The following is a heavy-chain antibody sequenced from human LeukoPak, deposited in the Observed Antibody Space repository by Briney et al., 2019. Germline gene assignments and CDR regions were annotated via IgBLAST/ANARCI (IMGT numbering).Heavy chain of an antibody. J-gene: IGHJ4*02. D-gene: IGHD2-21*02. CDR3: AADPGHPHDLPSY. CDR2: IVGGSGKT. Sequence: GTSVKVSCKASGFTFSTPTVEWVRQARGQRLEWIGWIVGGSGKTNYAQKFHERIIFTRGMSTSTAYMELSSLTSEDTAVYYCAADPGHPHDLPSYWGQGTLVTVSS. CDR1: GFTFSTPT. V-gene: IGHV1-58*01.